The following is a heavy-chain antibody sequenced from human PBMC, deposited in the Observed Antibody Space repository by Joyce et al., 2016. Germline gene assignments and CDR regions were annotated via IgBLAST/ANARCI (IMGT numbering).Heavy chain of an antibody. D-gene: IGHD1-26*01. Sequence: QVQLVESGGAVVQPGRSLRLSCAASGFTFRSYGMNWVRQAPGKGLGGVAVIWYDGRNKSFADSVKGRFTISRDNFRNTVSLQMNSLKVEDTAVYYCARDGFSGSTYYFDSWGQGTLVSVSS. J-gene: IGHJ4*02. CDR3: ARDGFSGSTYYFDS. V-gene: IGHV3-33*01. CDR2: IWYDGRNK. CDR1: GFTFRSYG.